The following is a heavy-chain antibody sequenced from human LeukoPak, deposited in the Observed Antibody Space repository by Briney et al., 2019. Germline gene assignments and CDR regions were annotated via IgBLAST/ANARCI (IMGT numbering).Heavy chain of an antibody. Sequence: PGGSLRLSCAASGFTFSTYSINWVRQAPGKGLEWVSFITGNSNYIYYADSVKGRFTISRDNAKNSLYLQMNSLRAEDTAVYYCARVLRYCSGGNCYSGGLGYMDVWGKGTTVTISS. J-gene: IGHJ6*03. V-gene: IGHV3-21*04. CDR2: ITGNSNYI. CDR3: ARVLRYCSGGNCYSGGLGYMDV. D-gene: IGHD2-15*01. CDR1: GFTFSTYS.